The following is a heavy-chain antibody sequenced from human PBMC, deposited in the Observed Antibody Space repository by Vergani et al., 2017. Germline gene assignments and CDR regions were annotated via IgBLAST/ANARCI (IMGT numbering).Heavy chain of an antibody. V-gene: IGHV3-33*01. J-gene: IGHJ5*02. Sequence: HVQLVESGGGVVQPGRSLRLSCAASGFTFNQYGMHWVRQAPGKGLEWVAVTWYDGNNKQYADSVKGRFTISRDNSKSTMYLQMNSLRDEDTGVYYCARDLRLLYNQFDPWGQGTLVTVSS. D-gene: IGHD1-14*01. CDR2: TWYDGNNK. CDR1: GFTFNQYG. CDR3: ARDLRLLYNQFDP.